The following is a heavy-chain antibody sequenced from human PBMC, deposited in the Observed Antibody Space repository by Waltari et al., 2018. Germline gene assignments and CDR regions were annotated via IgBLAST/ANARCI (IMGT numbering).Heavy chain of an antibody. Sequence: QVQLVQSGAEVKKPGSSVKVSCKASGGTFSSYAISWVRQAPGQGLEWMGGIIPILGIANYAQKVQGRVTITADKATSTAYMELSSLRSEDTAVYYCARGQSYQSPLDYWGQGTLVTVSS. CDR3: ARGQSYQSPLDY. CDR2: IIPILGIA. V-gene: IGHV1-69*10. CDR1: GGTFSSYA. J-gene: IGHJ4*02. D-gene: IGHD3-16*02.